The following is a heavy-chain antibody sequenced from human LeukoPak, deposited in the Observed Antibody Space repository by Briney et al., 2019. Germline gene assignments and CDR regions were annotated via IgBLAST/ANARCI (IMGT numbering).Heavy chain of an antibody. J-gene: IGHJ4*02. CDR3: ARLDSSGYYYFDY. D-gene: IGHD3-22*01. Sequence: SETLSLTCTVSGGSISSYYWSWIRQPPGKGLEWIGYIYYSGSTNYNPSLKSRVTIPVDTSKNQFSLKLSSVTAADTAVYYCARLDSSGYYYFDYWGQGTLVTVSS. V-gene: IGHV4-59*08. CDR1: GGSISSYY. CDR2: IYYSGST.